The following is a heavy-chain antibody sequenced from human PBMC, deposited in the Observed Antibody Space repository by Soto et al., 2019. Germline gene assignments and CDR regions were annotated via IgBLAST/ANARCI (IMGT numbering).Heavy chain of an antibody. CDR1: GFTFSSYA. D-gene: IGHD2-2*01. V-gene: IGHV3-23*01. J-gene: IGHJ4*02. CDR2: ISGSGGST. Sequence: GGSLRLSCAASGFTFSSYAMSWVRQAPGKGLEWVSAISGSGGSTYYADSVKGRFTISRDNSKNTLYLQMNSLRAEDTAVYYCAKVKSRKDIVVVPAAVDYWGQGTLVTVSS. CDR3: AKVKSRKDIVVVPAAVDY.